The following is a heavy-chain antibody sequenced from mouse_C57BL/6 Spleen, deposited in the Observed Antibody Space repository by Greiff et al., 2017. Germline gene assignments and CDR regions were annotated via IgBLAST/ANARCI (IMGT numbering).Heavy chain of an antibody. J-gene: IGHJ3*01. V-gene: IGHV1-20*01. CDR1: GYSFTGYF. Sequence: EVQLQQSGPELVKPGDSVKISCTASGYSFTGYFMTWVLQSHGKSLEWIGRINPYNGDTFYNQKFKGKATLTVDKSSSTAHMELRSLTSEDSAVYDCARGGYGSWFTYWGQGTLVTVSA. CDR2: INPYNGDT. CDR3: ARGGYGSWFTY. D-gene: IGHD1-1*01.